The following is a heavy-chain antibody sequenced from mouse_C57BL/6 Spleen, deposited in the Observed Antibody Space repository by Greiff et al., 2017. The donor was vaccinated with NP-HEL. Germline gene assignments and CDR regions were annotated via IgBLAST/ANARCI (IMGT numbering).Heavy chain of an antibody. CDR3: ARHQDHAYAMDY. V-gene: IGHV2-6-1*01. Sequence: VKLMESGPGLVAPSQSLSITCTVSGFSLTSYGVHWVRQPPGKGLEWLVVIWSDGSTTYNSALKSRLSISKDNSKSQVFLKMNSLQTDDTAMYYCARHQDHAYAMDYWGQGTSVTVSS. CDR1: GFSLTSYG. J-gene: IGHJ4*01. CDR2: IWSDGST. D-gene: IGHD3-2*02.